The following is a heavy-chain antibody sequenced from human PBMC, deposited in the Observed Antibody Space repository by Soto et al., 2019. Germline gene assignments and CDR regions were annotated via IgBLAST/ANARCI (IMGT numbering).Heavy chain of an antibody. CDR2: TFYRSKWSY. D-gene: IGHD2-21*02. CDR3: ARSRDSLFDY. Sequence: SQTLSLTCAISGDSVSSNRVVWNWVRQSPPRGLEWLGRTFYRSKWSYDYAVSVQSRVTITPDTSKNQFSLQLHSVTPEDTAMYYCARSRDSLFDYWGQGSLVTVSS. J-gene: IGHJ4*02. V-gene: IGHV6-1*01. CDR1: GDSVSSNRVV.